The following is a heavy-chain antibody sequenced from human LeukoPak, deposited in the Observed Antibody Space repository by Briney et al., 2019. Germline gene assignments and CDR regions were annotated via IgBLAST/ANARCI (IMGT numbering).Heavy chain of an antibody. CDR1: GGSISSSSYY. CDR3: ARLQYYYDSRGYLSYYFDY. J-gene: IGHJ4*02. CDR2: IYYSGTT. V-gene: IGHV4-39*01. D-gene: IGHD3-22*01. Sequence: KTSETLSLTCTVSGGSISSSSYYWGWIRQPPGKGLEWIGSIYYSGTTYYNPSLKSLFTISVDTSKNQFSLKLSSVTAADTAVYYCARLQYYYDSRGYLSYYFDYWGQGTPVTVSS.